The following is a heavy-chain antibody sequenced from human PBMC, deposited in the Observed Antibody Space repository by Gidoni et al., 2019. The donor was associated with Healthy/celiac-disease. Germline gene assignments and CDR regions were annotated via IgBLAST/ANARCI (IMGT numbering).Heavy chain of an antibody. CDR1: GFTFSSYA. Sequence: EVQLVESGGGLVQPGGSLRLSCAASGFTFSSYAMHWVRQAPGKGLEYVAAISSNGGSTYYANSMKGRFTISRDNSKNTLYLQMGSLRAEDMAVYYCARFGDGYNLDYWGQGTLVTVSS. D-gene: IGHD5-12*01. CDR3: ARFGDGYNLDY. V-gene: IGHV3-64*01. J-gene: IGHJ4*02. CDR2: ISSNGGST.